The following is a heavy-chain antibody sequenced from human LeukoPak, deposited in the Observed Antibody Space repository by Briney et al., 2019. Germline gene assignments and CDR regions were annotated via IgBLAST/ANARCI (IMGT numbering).Heavy chain of an antibody. V-gene: IGHV3-20*04. CDR2: ISWNGGNI. CDR1: GFTFDDYG. D-gene: IGHD1-26*01. Sequence: GGSLRLSCAASGFTFDDYGMRWVRQAPGKGLEWVSGISWNGGNIGYADSVKGRFTISRDNAKNSLYLQMNSLRAEDTALYYCARLRSYSEYFHHWGQGTLVTVSS. J-gene: IGHJ1*01. CDR3: ARLRSYSEYFHH.